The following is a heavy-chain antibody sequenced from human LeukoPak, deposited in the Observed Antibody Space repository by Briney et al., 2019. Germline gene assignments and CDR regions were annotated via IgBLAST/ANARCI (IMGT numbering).Heavy chain of an antibody. CDR2: IYYSGSA. V-gene: IGHV4-30-4*01. CDR1: GGSISSGDYF. D-gene: IGHD6-19*01. CDR3: ARAEVTAGTKYFDL. Sequence: SQTLTLTCNVSGGSISSGDYFWSWIRQPPGKGLEWIGYIYYSGSAYYSPSLRSRFTISVDTSENQFSLKLSSVTATDTAAYYCARAEVTAGTKYFDLWGRGTLVTVSS. J-gene: IGHJ2*01.